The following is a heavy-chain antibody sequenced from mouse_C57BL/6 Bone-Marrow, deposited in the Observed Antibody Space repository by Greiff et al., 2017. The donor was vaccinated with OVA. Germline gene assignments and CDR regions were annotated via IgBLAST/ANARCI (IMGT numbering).Heavy chain of an antibody. D-gene: IGHD2-3*01. CDR1: GYTFTDYY. CDR3: ARGWSYYAMDY. CDR2: INPNNGGT. Sequence: VQLQQSGPELVKPGASVKISCKASGYTFTDYYMNWVKQSHGKSLEWIGDINPNNGGTSYNQKFKGKATLTVDKSSSTAYMELRSLTSEDSAVDYCARGWSYYAMDYWGQGTSVTVSS. J-gene: IGHJ4*01. V-gene: IGHV1-26*01.